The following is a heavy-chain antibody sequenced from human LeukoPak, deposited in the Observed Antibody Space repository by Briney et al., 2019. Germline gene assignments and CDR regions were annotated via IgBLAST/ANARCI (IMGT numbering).Heavy chain of an antibody. Sequence: SETLSLTCTVSGGSLSSYYWSWIRQPPGKGLEWIGYIYYSGSTHYNPSLKSRVTISIDTSKNQFSLKLSSVTAADTAVYYCARGSPSPDYWGQGTLVTVSS. CDR3: ARGSPSPDY. V-gene: IGHV4-59*01. CDR2: IYYSGST. CDR1: GGSLSSYY. D-gene: IGHD2-15*01. J-gene: IGHJ4*02.